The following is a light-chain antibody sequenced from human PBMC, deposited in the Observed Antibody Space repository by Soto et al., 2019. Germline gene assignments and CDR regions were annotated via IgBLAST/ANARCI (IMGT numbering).Light chain of an antibody. CDR3: LQYNSYPFT. J-gene: IGKJ4*01. CDR1: QGMRND. CDR2: GAS. Sequence: IQMTQSPSSLSASVGDRVPITCRASQGMRNDLGWYQQKPGKAPKLLIYGASSLQSGVPSRFSGSGAGTKLSLTISSLQPDDFATYYCLQYNSYPFTFGGGTKVDI. V-gene: IGKV1-17*01.